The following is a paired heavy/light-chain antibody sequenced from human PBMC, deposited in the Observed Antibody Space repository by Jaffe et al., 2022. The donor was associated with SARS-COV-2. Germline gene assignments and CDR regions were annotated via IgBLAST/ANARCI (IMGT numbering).Light chain of an antibody. CDR3: QQYHTTPPLT. Sequence: DIVMTQSPDSLAVSLGERATINCKSSQSVFYSSNKKNYLAWYQQKPGQPPKLLIYWASTRESGVPDRFSGSGSGTDFTLTISSLQAEDAAVYYCQQYHTTPPLTFGGGTKVEIK. J-gene: IGKJ4*01. V-gene: IGKV4-1*01. CDR1: QSVFYSSNKKNY. CDR2: WAS.
Heavy chain of an antibody. CDR3: ARDKGAAAGSAFDI. D-gene: IGHD6-13*01. CDR2: IYTSGST. J-gene: IGHJ3*02. V-gene: IGHV4-61*02. CDR1: GGSISSGSYY. Sequence: QVQLQESGPGLVKPSQTLSLTCTVSGGSISSGSYYWSWIRQPAGKGLEWIGRIYTSGSTNYNPSLKSRVTISVDTSKNQFSLKLSSVTAADTAVYYCARDKGAAAGSAFDIWGQGTLVTVSS.